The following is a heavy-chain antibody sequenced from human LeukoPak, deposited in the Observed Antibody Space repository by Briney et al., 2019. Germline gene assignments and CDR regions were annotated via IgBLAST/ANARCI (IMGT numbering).Heavy chain of an antibody. CDR2: IYYSGST. Sequence: SETLSLTCTVSGGSISSGDYYWSWIRLPPGKGLEWIGFIYYSGSTHYNPSLKSRVIISVDTSKNQFSLRLTSVTAADTAVYYCASMDSAMALGYWGQGTLVTVSS. CDR1: GGSISSGDYY. CDR3: ASMDSAMALGY. V-gene: IGHV4-30-4*01. J-gene: IGHJ4*02. D-gene: IGHD5-18*01.